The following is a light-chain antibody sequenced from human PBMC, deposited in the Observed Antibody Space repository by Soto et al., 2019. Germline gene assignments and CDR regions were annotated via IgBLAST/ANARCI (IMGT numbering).Light chain of an antibody. J-gene: IGKJ5*01. CDR1: QSVSSSQ. CDR3: QQYGSSPPSST. Sequence: VLTQSPGTLSLSPGERATLSCRASQSVSSSQLTWFQQKPGQAPRLLIYGASNRATDIPDRFSGRGSGTDFTLTISRLEPEDFAVYYCQQYGSSPPSSTFGQGTRLEIK. V-gene: IGKV3-20*01. CDR2: GAS.